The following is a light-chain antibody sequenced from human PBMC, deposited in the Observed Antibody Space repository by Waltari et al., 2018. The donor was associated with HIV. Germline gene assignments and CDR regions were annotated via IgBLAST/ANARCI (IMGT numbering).Light chain of an antibody. Sequence: SYELTQPPSFSVSPGQTARITRSGDPLPKKYAYWYQQKSGQAPVLVIYEDSKRPSGIPGRFSGSSSGTMATLTIRGAQVEDEADYYCYSTDSSGNHGVFGTGTTVTVL. CDR3: YSTDSSGNHGV. CDR2: EDS. CDR1: PLPKKY. V-gene: IGLV3-10*01. J-gene: IGLJ1*01.